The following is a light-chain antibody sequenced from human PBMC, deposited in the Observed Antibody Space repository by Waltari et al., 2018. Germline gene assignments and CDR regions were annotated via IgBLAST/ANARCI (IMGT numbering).Light chain of an antibody. J-gene: IGLJ2*01. CDR2: DVS. Sequence: SALTPPASVSGSLGQSITFSCTGTSSDVGGYNYVAWSQQHPGKAPKLMIHDVSNRPSGVSIRFSGSKSGNTASLTISGLQADDEADYYCISYSSATPGNVVIGGGTKLTVL. CDR3: ISYSSATPGNVV. V-gene: IGLV2-14*01. CDR1: SSDVGGYNY.